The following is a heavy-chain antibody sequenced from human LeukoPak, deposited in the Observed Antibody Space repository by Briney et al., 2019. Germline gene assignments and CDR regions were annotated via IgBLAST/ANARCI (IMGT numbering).Heavy chain of an antibody. CDR1: GYPFTGYY. Sequence: ASVKVSCKASGYPFTGYYLHWVRQAPGQGLEWMGWINPNSGFTNYAQKLQGRVTMTADTSTSTAYMELRSLRSDDTAVYYCARDRGDAFDIWGQGTMVTVSS. CDR3: ARDRGDAFDI. V-gene: IGHV1-2*02. J-gene: IGHJ3*02. CDR2: INPNSGFT.